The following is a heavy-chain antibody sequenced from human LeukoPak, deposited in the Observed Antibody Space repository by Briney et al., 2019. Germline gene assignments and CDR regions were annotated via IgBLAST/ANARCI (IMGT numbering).Heavy chain of an antibody. V-gene: IGHV3-74*01. J-gene: IGHJ4*02. D-gene: IGHD5-18*01. CDR1: GSTFSSYW. Sequence: TGGSLRLSCAASGSTFSSYWMHWVRQAPGKGLVWVSRINSDGSSTTYADSVKGRFTISRDNAKNTLYLQMNSLRAEDTAVYYCASDTVDTALGIDYWGQGTLVTVSS. CDR2: INSDGSST. CDR3: ASDTVDTALGIDY.